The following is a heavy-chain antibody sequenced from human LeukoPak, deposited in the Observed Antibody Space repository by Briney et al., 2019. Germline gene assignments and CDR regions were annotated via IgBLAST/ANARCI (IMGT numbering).Heavy chain of an antibody. CDR1: GFTFSNYA. J-gene: IGHJ4*02. Sequence: GGSLRLSCAASGFTFSNYAMSWVRQAPGKGLEWVSVISGSGGSTYYVDSVQGRFAISRDNSKNTLFLQMDSLRAEDTAVYYCAKGGFGRPFDYWGQGTLVTVSS. CDR3: AKGGFGRPFDY. D-gene: IGHD3-10*01. V-gene: IGHV3-23*01. CDR2: ISGSGGST.